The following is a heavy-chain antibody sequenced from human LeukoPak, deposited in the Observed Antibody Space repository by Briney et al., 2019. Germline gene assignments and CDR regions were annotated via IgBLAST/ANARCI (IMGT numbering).Heavy chain of an antibody. CDR3: ARVGYCSSISCYYYYYCMDV. J-gene: IGHJ6*02. D-gene: IGHD2-2*01. Sequence: SETLSLTCTVSGGSVSSGSYYWSWIRQPPGKGLEWIGYIYYSGSTNYNPPLKSRVTISVDTSENQFSLKLSSVTAADTAVYYCARVGYCSSISCYYYYYCMDVWGQGTTVTVSS. V-gene: IGHV4-61*01. CDR2: IYYSGST. CDR1: GGSVSSGSYY.